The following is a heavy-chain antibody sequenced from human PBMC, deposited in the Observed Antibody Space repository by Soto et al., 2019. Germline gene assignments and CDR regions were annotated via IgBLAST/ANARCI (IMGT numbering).Heavy chain of an antibody. J-gene: IGHJ4*02. CDR3: AFGSWNQYYFDY. CDR1: GFTFTSYT. V-gene: IGHV3-33*01. D-gene: IGHD6-13*01. CDR2: FWYDASGQ. Sequence: QVQLVESGGGVVQPGGSLRLSCATSGFTFTSYTMHWVRQAPGKGLEWVATFWYDASGQKHADSVKGRFTISRNPSTSTLYLHMDSLRPEDTALYYCAFGSWNQYYFDYWGQEILVTVSS.